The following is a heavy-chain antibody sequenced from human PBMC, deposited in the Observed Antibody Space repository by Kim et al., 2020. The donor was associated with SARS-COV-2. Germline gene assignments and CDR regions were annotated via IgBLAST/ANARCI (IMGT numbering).Heavy chain of an antibody. CDR3: ARETSGGYSSYYDGLDV. D-gene: IGHD1-26*01. Sequence: VKGRFSISRDNSKNTVNLQMNSLRDEDTAVYYCARETSGGYSSYYDGLDVWGQGTTVSVSS. J-gene: IGHJ6*02. V-gene: IGHV3-53*01.